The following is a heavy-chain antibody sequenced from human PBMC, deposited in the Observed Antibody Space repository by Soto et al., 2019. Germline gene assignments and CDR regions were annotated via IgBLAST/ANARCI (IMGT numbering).Heavy chain of an antibody. CDR1: GGSISSGGYY. V-gene: IGHV4-31*03. CDR3: ARINMGSVAYYYYYGMDV. D-gene: IGHD1-26*01. CDR2: IYYSGST. Sequence: SETLSLTCTVSGGSISSGGYYWSWIRQHPGKGLEWIGYIYYSGSTYYNPSLKSRVTISVDTSKNQFSLKLSSVTAADTAVYYCARINMGSVAYYYYYGMDVWGQGTTVTVSS. J-gene: IGHJ6*02.